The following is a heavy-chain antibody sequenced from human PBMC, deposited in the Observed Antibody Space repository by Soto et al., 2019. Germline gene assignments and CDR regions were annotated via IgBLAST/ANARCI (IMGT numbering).Heavy chain of an antibody. Sequence: GGSLRLSCAASGFTFSSYAMHWVRQAPGKGLEWVAVISYDGSNKYYADSVKGRFTISRDNSKNTLYLQMNSLRAEDTAVYYCARGDSSGYYNGFDYWGQGTLVTVSS. V-gene: IGHV3-30-3*01. CDR1: GFTFSSYA. CDR3: ARGDSSGYYNGFDY. CDR2: ISYDGSNK. J-gene: IGHJ4*02. D-gene: IGHD3-22*01.